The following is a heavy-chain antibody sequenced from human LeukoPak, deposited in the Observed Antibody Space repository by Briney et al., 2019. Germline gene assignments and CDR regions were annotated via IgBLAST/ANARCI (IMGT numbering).Heavy chain of an antibody. CDR2: IYYSGST. CDR3: ARRCDDSSGYYYFDTFDI. Sequence: PSETLSLTCAVYGGSFSGYYWGWIRQPPGKGLEWIGSIYYSGSTYYNPSLKSRVTISVDTSKNQFSLKLSSVTAADTAVYYCARRCDDSSGYYYFDTFDIWGQGTMVTVSS. J-gene: IGHJ3*02. CDR1: GGSFSGYY. V-gene: IGHV4-39*01. D-gene: IGHD3-22*01.